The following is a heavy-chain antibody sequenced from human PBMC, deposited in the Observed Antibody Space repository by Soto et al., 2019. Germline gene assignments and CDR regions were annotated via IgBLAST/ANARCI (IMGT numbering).Heavy chain of an antibody. D-gene: IGHD4-17*01. V-gene: IGHV4-59*08. Sequence: QVQLQESGPGLVKPAETLSLTCTVSGGSLSSYYWTWIRQPPGKGLEWIGYVYYSGNTNYNPSLKSRVTISVDTSKNQFAPELGSVTASETGVYYWAKLPWADYGGNVGPWGQGTPGTVSS. CDR1: GGSLSSYY. CDR3: AKLPWADYGGNVGP. J-gene: IGHJ5*02. CDR2: VYYSGNT.